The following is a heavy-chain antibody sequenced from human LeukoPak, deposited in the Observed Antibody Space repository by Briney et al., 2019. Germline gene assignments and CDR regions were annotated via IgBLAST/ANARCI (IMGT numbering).Heavy chain of an antibody. CDR1: GGSISSGGYY. V-gene: IGHV4-30-2*01. CDR2: IYHSGST. D-gene: IGHD6-19*01. CDR3: ARETRLMGYSSGLGFDF. J-gene: IGHJ4*02. Sequence: SQTLSLTCTVSGGSISSGGYYWSWIRQPPGKGLEWIGYIYHSGSTYYNPFLESRVTISVDRSKNPFFLKMSPVAAADTAVYYCARETRLMGYSSGLGFDFWGQGTLVTVSS.